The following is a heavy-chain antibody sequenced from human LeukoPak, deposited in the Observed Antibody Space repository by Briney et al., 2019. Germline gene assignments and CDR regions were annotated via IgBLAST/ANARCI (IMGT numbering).Heavy chain of an antibody. CDR3: ARTYYYDSSGYYTLEYYFDY. Sequence: SETLSLTCIVSGGSISSYYWSWIRQPPGKGLEWIGYIYYSGSTNYNPSLKSRVTISVDTSKNQFSLKLSSVTAADTAVYYCARTYYYDSSGYYTLEYYFDYWGQGTLVTVSS. CDR2: IYYSGST. J-gene: IGHJ4*02. V-gene: IGHV4-59*01. CDR1: GGSISSYY. D-gene: IGHD3-22*01.